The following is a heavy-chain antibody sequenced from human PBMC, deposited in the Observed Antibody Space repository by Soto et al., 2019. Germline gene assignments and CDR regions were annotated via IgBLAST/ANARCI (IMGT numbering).Heavy chain of an antibody. Sequence: QVQLVESGGGVVQPGRSLRLSCAASGFTFSNHIMHWVRQAPGKGLEWVAVILDDGNNKYYADSVKGRFTISRDNSKNTLYLQMNSLRTEDTAVYYCARDDEGGSYCDLDHWGQGTLVTVSS. V-gene: IGHV3-30-3*01. CDR1: GFTFSNHI. J-gene: IGHJ4*02. CDR3: ARDDEGGSYCDLDH. D-gene: IGHD3-10*01. CDR2: ILDDGNNK.